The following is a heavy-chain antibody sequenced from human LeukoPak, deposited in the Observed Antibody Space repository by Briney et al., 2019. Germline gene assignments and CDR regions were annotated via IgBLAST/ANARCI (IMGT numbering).Heavy chain of an antibody. D-gene: IGHD1-26*01. V-gene: IGHV4-38-2*02. J-gene: IGHJ4*02. CDR3: ARRVYSSGSYWEDYFDY. CDR2: IYYSGST. Sequence: PSETLSLTCTVSGYSISSGYYWGWIRQPPGKGLEWIGSIYYSGSTYYNPSLKSRVTISVDTSKNQFSLKLSSVTAADTAVYYCARRVYSSGSYWEDYFDYWGQGTLVTVSS. CDR1: GYSISSGYY.